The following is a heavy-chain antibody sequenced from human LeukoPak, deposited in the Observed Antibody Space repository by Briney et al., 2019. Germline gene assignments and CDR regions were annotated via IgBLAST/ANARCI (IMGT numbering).Heavy chain of an antibody. CDR1: GGSISSSSFY. J-gene: IGHJ4*02. CDR3: ARHSSHGYSYGFDY. CDR2: IYYSAST. V-gene: IGHV4-39*01. Sequence: PSETLSLTCTVSGGSISSSSFYWGWIRQPPGKGPEWIGSIYYSASTYCNPSLKSRVTISVDTSKNQFSLKLSSVTAADTSVYYCARHSSHGYSYGFDYWGQGTLVTVSS. D-gene: IGHD5-18*01.